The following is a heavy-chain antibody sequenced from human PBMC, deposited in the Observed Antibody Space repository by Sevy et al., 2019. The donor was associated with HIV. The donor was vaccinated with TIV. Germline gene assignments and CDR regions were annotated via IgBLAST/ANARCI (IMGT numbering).Heavy chain of an antibody. Sequence: GGSLRLSCAASGFTFSSYSMNWVRQAPGKGLEWVSSISSSSSYIYYADSVKGRFTISRDNAKNSLYLQMNSLRAEDTAVYYCARDYCGGDCYFSYYYYYMDVWGKGTTVTVSS. CDR1: GFTFSSYS. V-gene: IGHV3-21*01. CDR2: ISSSSSYI. CDR3: ARDYCGGDCYFSYYYYYMDV. J-gene: IGHJ6*03. D-gene: IGHD2-21*02.